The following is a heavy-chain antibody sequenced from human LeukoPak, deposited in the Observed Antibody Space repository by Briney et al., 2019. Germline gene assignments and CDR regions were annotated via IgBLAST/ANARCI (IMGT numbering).Heavy chain of an antibody. CDR2: ISGSGGST. V-gene: IGHV3-23*01. CDR3: ATLYNYGSGRYDY. D-gene: IGHD3-10*01. Sequence: GGSLRLSCAASGFTFSSYAMSWVRQAPGKGLEWVSAISGSGGSTYHADSVKGRFTISRDNSKNTLYLQVNSLRAEDTAVYYCATLYNYGSGRYDYWGQGTLVTVSS. CDR1: GFTFSSYA. J-gene: IGHJ4*02.